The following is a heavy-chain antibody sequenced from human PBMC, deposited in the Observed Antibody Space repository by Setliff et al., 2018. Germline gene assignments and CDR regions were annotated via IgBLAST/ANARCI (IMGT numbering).Heavy chain of an antibody. J-gene: IGHJ5*02. D-gene: IGHD3-3*01. CDR1: GYTLTNYY. CDR2: INPSGGLT. Sequence: ASVKVSCKASGYTLTNYYMHWVRQAPGQGLEWMGIINPSGGLTRYAQKFQGRVTMTRDTSTSTVYMEVSSLRSEDTAVYYCAREGLSFGPGCCPNWLDPWGQGTLVTVAS. CDR3: AREGLSFGPGCCPNWLDP. V-gene: IGHV1-46*03.